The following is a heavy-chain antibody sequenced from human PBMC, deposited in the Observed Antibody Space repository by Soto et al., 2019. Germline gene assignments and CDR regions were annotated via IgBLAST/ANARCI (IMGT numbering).Heavy chain of an antibody. CDR3: ARQGIDILTGYYTPYYYYGMDV. CDR1: GYSFTSYW. J-gene: IGHJ6*02. V-gene: IGHV5-51*01. CDR2: IYPGDSDT. Sequence: GESLKISCKGSGYSFTSYWIGWVRQMPWKGLEWMGIIYPGDSDTRYSPSFQGQVTISADKSISTAYLQWSSLKASDTAMYYCARQGIDILTGYYTPYYYYGMDVWGQGTTVTVSS. D-gene: IGHD3-9*01.